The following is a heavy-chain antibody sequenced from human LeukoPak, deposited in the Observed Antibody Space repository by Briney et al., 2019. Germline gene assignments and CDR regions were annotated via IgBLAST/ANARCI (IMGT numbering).Heavy chain of an antibody. CDR3: ATGPIAVAEDAFDI. CDR2: FDPEDGET. CDR1: GYTLTELS. V-gene: IGHV1-24*01. J-gene: IGHJ3*02. Sequence: ASVKVSCKVSGYTLTELSMHWVRQAPGKGREWMGGFDPEDGETIYAQKFQGRVTMTEDTSTDPAYMELSSLRSEDTAVYYCATGPIAVAEDAFDIWGQGTMVTVSS. D-gene: IGHD6-19*01.